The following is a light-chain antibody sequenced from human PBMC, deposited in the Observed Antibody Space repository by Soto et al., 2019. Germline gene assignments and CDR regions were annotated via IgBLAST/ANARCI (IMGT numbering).Light chain of an antibody. CDR3: CSYAGTYTYV. CDR1: SSNVGRYKY. J-gene: IGLJ1*01. V-gene: IGLV2-11*01. CDR2: DVT. Sequence: ALTQPRSVSGSPGRSVTISCTGTSSNVGRYKYVSWYQHHPGKAPKLMIYDVTMRPSGVPDRFSGSKSGNTASLTISGLQAEDEADYYCCSYAGTYTYVFGTGTKVTVL.